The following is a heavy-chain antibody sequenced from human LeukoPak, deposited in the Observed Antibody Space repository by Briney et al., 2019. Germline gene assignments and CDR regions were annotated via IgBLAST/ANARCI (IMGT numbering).Heavy chain of an antibody. V-gene: IGHV1-2*02. J-gene: IGHJ4*02. CDR3: ARDRISGWYEPLDY. D-gene: IGHD6-19*01. CDR1: GYTFTGYY. CDR2: INPNSGGT. Sequence: ASVKVSRKASGYTFTGYYMHWVRQAPGQGLEWMGWINPNSGGTNYAQKFQGRVTMTRDTSISTAYMELSRLRSDDTAVYYCARDRISGWYEPLDYWGQGTLVTVSS.